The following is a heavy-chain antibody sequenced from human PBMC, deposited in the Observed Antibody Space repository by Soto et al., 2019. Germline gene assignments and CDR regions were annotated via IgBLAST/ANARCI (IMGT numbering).Heavy chain of an antibody. J-gene: IGHJ3*02. CDR3: ARQDPVAVSFDI. CDR1: GVSISSYY. Sequence: PSETLSLTCTVSGVSISSYYWRWIRQPPGKGLEWIGSIYYSGSTNYNPSLKSRVTISVDTSKKQFYLKLSSVTAADTAVYYCARQDPVAVSFDIWGQMTLGTV. D-gene: IGHD6-19*01. V-gene: IGHV4-59*01. CDR2: IYYSGST.